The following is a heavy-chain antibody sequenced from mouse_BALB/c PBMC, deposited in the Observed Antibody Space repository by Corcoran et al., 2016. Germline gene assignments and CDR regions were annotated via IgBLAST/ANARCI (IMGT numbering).Heavy chain of an antibody. CDR3: ARKDYGSSHWYFDV. CDR2: INPSTGYT. CDR1: GYTFTSYW. D-gene: IGHD1-1*01. Sequence: QVQLQQSGAELAKPGASVKMSCKASGYTFTSYWMHWVKQRPGQGLEWIGYINPSTGYTEYNQKFKDKATLTADKFSSTAYMQLSSLTSEDSAVYYCARKDYGSSHWYFDVWGAGTTVTVSS. J-gene: IGHJ1*01. V-gene: IGHV1-7*01.